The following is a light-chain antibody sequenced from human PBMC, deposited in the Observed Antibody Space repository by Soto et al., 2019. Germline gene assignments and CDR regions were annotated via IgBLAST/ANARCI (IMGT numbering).Light chain of an antibody. J-gene: IGKJ4*01. CDR3: QYYGSPPLT. Sequence: ERVLTQSPGTLSLSPGERATLSCRASQSVISTYLAWYQQKPGQAPRLLSYGASSRTTGIPDRFSGSGSGTDFTLTISRLEPEDFAVYYCQYYGSPPLTFGGGTKVEIK. V-gene: IGKV3-20*01. CDR2: GAS. CDR1: QSVISTY.